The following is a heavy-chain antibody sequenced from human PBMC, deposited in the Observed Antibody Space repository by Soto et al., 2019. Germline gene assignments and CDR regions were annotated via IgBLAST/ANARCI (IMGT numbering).Heavy chain of an antibody. CDR3: ARGWGGIAARPVYFDY. CDR1: GYTFTSYA. J-gene: IGHJ4*02. CDR2: INAGNSNT. V-gene: IGHV1-3*01. D-gene: IGHD6-6*01. Sequence: ASVKVSCKASGYTFTSYAMHWVRQAPGQRLEWMGRINAGNSNTKYSQKFQGRVTITRDTSASTAYMELSSLRSEDTAVYYCARGWGGIAARPVYFDYWGQGTLVTVSS.